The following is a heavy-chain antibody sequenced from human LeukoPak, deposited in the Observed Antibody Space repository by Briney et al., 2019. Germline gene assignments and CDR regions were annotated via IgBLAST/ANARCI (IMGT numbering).Heavy chain of an antibody. Sequence: ASVKVSCKASGGTFSSYAISWVRQAPGQGLEWMGGIIPIFGTANYAQKFQGRVTITADESTSTAYLQLSSLRSEDTAVYYCARFDGYNSNYWGQGTLVTVSS. CDR3: ARFDGYNSNY. CDR2: IIPIFGTA. J-gene: IGHJ4*02. V-gene: IGHV1-69*01. D-gene: IGHD5-24*01. CDR1: GGTFSSYA.